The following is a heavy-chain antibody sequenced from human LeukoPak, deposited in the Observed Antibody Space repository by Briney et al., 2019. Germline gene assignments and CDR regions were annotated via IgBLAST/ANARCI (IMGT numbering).Heavy chain of an antibody. J-gene: IGHJ5*02. Sequence: ASVKVSCKASGYTFTGYYMHWVRQAPGQGLEWMGWINPNSGGTNYAQKFQGRVTMTGDTSISTAYMELSRLRSDDTAVYYCARESLRDLGLPPGVGIWFDPWGQGTLVTVSS. CDR1: GYTFTGYY. V-gene: IGHV1-2*02. D-gene: IGHD1-14*01. CDR3: ARESLRDLGLPPGVGIWFDP. CDR2: INPNSGGT.